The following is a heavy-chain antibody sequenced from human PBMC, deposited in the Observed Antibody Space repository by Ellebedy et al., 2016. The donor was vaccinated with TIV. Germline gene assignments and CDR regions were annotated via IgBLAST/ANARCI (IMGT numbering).Heavy chain of an antibody. CDR3: AKDGVVAVPSAPYFFDS. D-gene: IGHD2-2*01. Sequence: GGSLRLSXAASGFTFSRYAMSWVRRTPGKGLEWVSSISGSGGMTSYSDSVKGRFTVSRDNSKNTLYLQMNSLRAEDTAAYYCAKDGVVAVPSAPYFFDSWGQGTLVTVSS. CDR2: ISGSGGMT. J-gene: IGHJ4*02. V-gene: IGHV3-23*01. CDR1: GFTFSRYA.